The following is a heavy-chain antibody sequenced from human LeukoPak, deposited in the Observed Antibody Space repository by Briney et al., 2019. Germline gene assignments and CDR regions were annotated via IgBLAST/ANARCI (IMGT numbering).Heavy chain of an antibody. CDR3: ARDAAYEQLPGVYYYYYYMDV. CDR1: GYTFTSYG. J-gene: IGHJ6*03. V-gene: IGHV1-18*01. Sequence: WASVKVSCKASGYTFTSYGISWVRQAPGQGLEWMGWISAYNGNTNYAQKLQGRVTMTTDTSTSTAYMELRSLRSDDTAVYYCARDAAYEQLPGVYYYYYYMDVWGKGTTVTVSS. D-gene: IGHD6-13*01. CDR2: ISAYNGNT.